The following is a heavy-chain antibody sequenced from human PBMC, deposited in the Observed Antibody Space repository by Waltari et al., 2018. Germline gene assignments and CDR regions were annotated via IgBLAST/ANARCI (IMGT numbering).Heavy chain of an antibody. V-gene: IGHV4-59*01. CDR3: AGGGQWLAFDY. CDR1: GGSISSYY. J-gene: IGHJ4*02. CDR2: FYNSGTT. D-gene: IGHD6-19*01. Sequence: QVQLQESGPGLVKPSETLSLTCTVSGGSISSYYWSWIRQAPGKGLAWIGTFYNSGTTNYNPSLESRVTISVDTSKNQISLKVNSMTAADTAVYYCAGGGQWLAFDYWDQGILVTVSS.